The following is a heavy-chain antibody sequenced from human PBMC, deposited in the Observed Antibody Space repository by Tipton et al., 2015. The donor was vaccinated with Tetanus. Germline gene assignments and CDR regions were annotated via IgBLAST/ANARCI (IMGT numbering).Heavy chain of an antibody. J-gene: IGHJ4*02. V-gene: IGHV1-18*01. Sequence: QLVQSGSELKKPGASVKVSCKASGYTFTSFGINWVRQAPGQGLEWMGWINTDKGSTNYAQNLQGRVIMTTDTSTLTAYMELRSLRSDDTAVYYCARGGSSPYWGQGTLVIVSS. CDR3: ARGGSSPY. CDR1: GYTFTSFG. D-gene: IGHD2-15*01. CDR2: INTDKGST.